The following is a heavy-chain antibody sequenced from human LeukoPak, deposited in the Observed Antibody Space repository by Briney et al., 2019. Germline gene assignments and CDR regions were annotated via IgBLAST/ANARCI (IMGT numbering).Heavy chain of an antibody. Sequence: GGTLRLSCAASGFTFSSYGMSWVRQAPGKGLEWVSAITGGATSTYYANSVKGRFTISRDNSKNTLYLQMNSLRSEDTAVYFCATHSPEWRYSGYYNFYYMDVWGKGTTVTVSS. CDR1: GFTFSSYG. CDR3: ATHSPEWRYSGYYNFYYMDV. CDR2: ITGGATST. D-gene: IGHD5-12*01. V-gene: IGHV3-23*01. J-gene: IGHJ6*03.